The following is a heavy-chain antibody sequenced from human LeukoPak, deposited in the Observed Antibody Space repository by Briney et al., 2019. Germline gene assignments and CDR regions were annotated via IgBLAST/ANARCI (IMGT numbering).Heavy chain of an antibody. V-gene: IGHV3-21*01. CDR2: ISSSSSYT. Sequence: GGSLRLSCAASGFTFSSYSMNWVRQAPGKGLEWVSSISSSSSYTYYADSVKGRFTISRDNAKNSLYLQMNSLRAEDTAVYYCASYSNSSPWGQGTLVTVSS. D-gene: IGHD2-21*01. J-gene: IGHJ5*02. CDR3: ASYSNSSP. CDR1: GFTFSSYS.